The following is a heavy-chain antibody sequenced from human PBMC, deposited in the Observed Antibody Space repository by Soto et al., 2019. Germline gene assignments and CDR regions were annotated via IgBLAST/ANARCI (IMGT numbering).Heavy chain of an antibody. D-gene: IGHD2-15*01. J-gene: IGHJ4*02. CDR1: GFTFSSYA. V-gene: IGHV3-23*01. Sequence: DVQLLESGGGLVQPEGSLRLSCAASGFTFSSYAMGGVRQGPGKGLEWVAVVSIGGSTHYADSVRGRFTISRDNSKNTLSLQMNSLTAEDTAVYFCAKRRGAGGHFDYWGQGALVTVSS. CDR3: AKRRGAGGHFDY. CDR2: VSIGGST.